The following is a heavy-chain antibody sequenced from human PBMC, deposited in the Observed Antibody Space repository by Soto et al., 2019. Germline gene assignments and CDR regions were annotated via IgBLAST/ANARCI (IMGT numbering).Heavy chain of an antibody. CDR2: IYHSGNT. J-gene: IGHJ4*03. D-gene: IGHD6-13*01. Sequence: QVQLQESGPGLVKPSGTLSLTCALSGASIITDNWWSWVRQPPGKEMEWIGEIYHSGNTNFNPSVRSRVTISVDTSKNTFHLTVSCLTAADTAVYYCARASASARRRRAVVIWGQGTMVTVSS. CDR3: ARASASARRRRAVVI. CDR1: GASIITDNW. V-gene: IGHV4-4*02.